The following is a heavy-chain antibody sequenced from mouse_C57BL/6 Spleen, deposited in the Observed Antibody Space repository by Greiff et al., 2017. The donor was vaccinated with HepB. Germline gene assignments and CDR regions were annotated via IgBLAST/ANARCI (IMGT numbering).Heavy chain of an antibody. CDR2: ISSGGSYT. CDR3: ARHLYDYDAFY. V-gene: IGHV5-6*01. J-gene: IGHJ2*01. D-gene: IGHD2-4*01. Sequence: DVQLVESGGDLVKPGGSLKLSCAASGFTFSSYGMSWVRQTPDKRLEWVATISSGGSYTYYPDSVKGRFNISRDNAKNTLYLQMSSLKSEDTAMYYCARHLYDYDAFYWGQGTTLTVSS. CDR1: GFTFSSYG.